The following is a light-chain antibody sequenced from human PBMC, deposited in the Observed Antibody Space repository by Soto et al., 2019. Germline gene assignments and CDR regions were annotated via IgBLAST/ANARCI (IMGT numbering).Light chain of an antibody. CDR1: QDIGIH. Sequence: EIQMTQSPASLSASVGDRVTIACRASQDIGIHLAWFQQKPGKAPKSLIFGASHLQSGVPSKFSGSGSGTDFTLTIDSLQPEDFATYYCQQYHSYPPSFGQGTKVEIK. CDR2: GAS. CDR3: QQYHSYPPS. J-gene: IGKJ1*01. V-gene: IGKV1-16*02.